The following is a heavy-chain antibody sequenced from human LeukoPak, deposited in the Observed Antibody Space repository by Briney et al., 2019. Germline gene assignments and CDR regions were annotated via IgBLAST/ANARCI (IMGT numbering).Heavy chain of an antibody. D-gene: IGHD6-13*01. J-gene: IGHJ5*02. Sequence: ASVKVSCKAPGCTFTSYGISWVRQAPGQGLEWMGWISAYNGNTNYAQKLQGRVTMTTDTSTSTAYMELRSLRSDDTAVYYCARARKPDIAAAPLNWFDPWGQGTLVTVSS. V-gene: IGHV1-18*01. CDR2: ISAYNGNT. CDR1: GCTFTSYG. CDR3: ARARKPDIAAAPLNWFDP.